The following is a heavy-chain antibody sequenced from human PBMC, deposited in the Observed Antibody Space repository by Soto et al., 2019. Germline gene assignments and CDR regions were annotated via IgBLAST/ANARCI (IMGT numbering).Heavy chain of an antibody. D-gene: IGHD2-21*02. J-gene: IGHJ4*02. V-gene: IGHV3-21*04. CDR3: AKDRRGGDVDY. CDR2: ISTTSTYI. Sequence: GGSLRLSCAASGFTFSTYCMNWVRQAPGKGLEWVSSISTTSTYIYYADSVKGRFSISRDNAKNSLYLQINSLRAEDTAVYYCAKDRRGGDVDYWGQGTLVTVSS. CDR1: GFTFSTYC.